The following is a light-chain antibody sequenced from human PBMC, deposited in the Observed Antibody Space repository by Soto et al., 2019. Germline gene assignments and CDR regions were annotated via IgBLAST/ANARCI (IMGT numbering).Light chain of an antibody. CDR1: QSVGTS. CDR2: GAS. J-gene: IGKJ1*01. Sequence: EIVLTQYPVTLSLSPGERGTLSCRASQSVGTSLAWYQQKPGQAPRLLIYGASNRATGIPDRFSGSGSGTDFTLTISKLEPEDFAVYHCQQYGGSPRTFGQGTKVDIK. CDR3: QQYGGSPRT. V-gene: IGKV3-20*01.